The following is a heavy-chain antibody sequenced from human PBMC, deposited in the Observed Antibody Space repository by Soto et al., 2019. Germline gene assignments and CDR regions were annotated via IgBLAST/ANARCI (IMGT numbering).Heavy chain of an antibody. CDR1: GGSVSNGNYY. J-gene: IGHJ4*02. CDR3: ARGWDAGY. Sequence: QVQLQESGPGLVKTSETLSVTCTVSGGSVSNGNYYWSWIRQPPGKGLEWIGYIHTTGSTNYNPSLKSRVTKSADRSRNQFSLKVNSVTAADTAVYYCARGWDAGYWGQGTLVTVSS. V-gene: IGHV4-61*01. CDR2: IHTTGST. D-gene: IGHD6-19*01.